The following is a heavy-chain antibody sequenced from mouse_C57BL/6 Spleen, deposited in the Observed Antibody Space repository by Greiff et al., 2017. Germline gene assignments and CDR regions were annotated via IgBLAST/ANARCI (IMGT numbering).Heavy chain of an antibody. D-gene: IGHD2-3*01. J-gene: IGHJ4*01. CDR2: ISYDGSN. V-gene: IGHV3-6*01. CDR3: AREGVYDGYYEDYAMDY. CDR1: GYSITSGYY. Sequence: ESGPGLVKPSQSLSLTCSVTGYSITSGYYWNWIRQFPGNKLEWMGYISYDGSNNYNPSLKNRISITRDTSKNQFFLKLNSVTTEDTATYYCAREGVYDGYYEDYAMDYWGQGTSVTVSS.